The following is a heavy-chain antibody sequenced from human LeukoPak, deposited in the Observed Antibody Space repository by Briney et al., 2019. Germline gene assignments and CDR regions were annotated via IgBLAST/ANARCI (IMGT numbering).Heavy chain of an antibody. CDR3: AKGGYEYDSSGHNYFDY. CDR2: IYYTET. V-gene: IGHV4-59*02. Sequence: SETLSLTCTVSGGSVSNYYWSWLRQSPGKGLEWIGYIYYTETSYNPSLKSRVTISADTSKNQFSLKLYSVTAADTAVYYCAKGGYEYDSSGHNYFDYWGLGTLVTVSS. D-gene: IGHD3-22*01. J-gene: IGHJ4*02. CDR1: GGSVSNYY.